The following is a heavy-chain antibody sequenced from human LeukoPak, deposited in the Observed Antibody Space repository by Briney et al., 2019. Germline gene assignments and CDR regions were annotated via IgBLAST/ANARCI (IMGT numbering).Heavy chain of an antibody. CDR2: IYYSGST. CDR3: ARDQYYYGSGSYGLDY. J-gene: IGHJ4*02. V-gene: IGHV4-59*12. D-gene: IGHD3-10*01. CDR1: GGSISSYY. Sequence: SETLSLTCTVSGGSISSYYWSWIRQPPGKGLEWIGYIYYSGSTNYNPSLKSRVTMSVDTSKNQFSLKLSSVTAADTAVYYCARDQYYYGSGSYGLDYWGQGTLVTVSS.